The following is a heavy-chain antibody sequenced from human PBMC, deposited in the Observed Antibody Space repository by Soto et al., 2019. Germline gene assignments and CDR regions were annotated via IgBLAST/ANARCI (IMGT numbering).Heavy chain of an antibody. Sequence: QVQLVESGGGVVQPGRSLRLSCAASGFTFSSYAMHWVRQAPGKGLEWVAVISYDGSNKYYADSVKGRFTISRDNSKNTLSLQMNSLRAEDTAVYYCARGKLGNQVYWGQGTLVTVSS. CDR2: ISYDGSNK. V-gene: IGHV3-30-3*01. CDR1: GFTFSSYA. J-gene: IGHJ4*02. CDR3: ARGKLGNQVY. D-gene: IGHD7-27*01.